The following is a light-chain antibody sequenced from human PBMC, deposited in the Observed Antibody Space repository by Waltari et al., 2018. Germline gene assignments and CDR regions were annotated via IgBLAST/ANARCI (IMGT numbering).Light chain of an antibody. CDR3: AAWDDSLNGRWV. Sequence: QSVLTQPPSASGTPGQGVTISCSGGASNIGNNVVNWYQQVPGKAPKLLIYRSDRRHAGVPYRFSSSKSGTSASLAISGLQSEDEADYYCAAWDDSLNGRWVFGGGTKVTVL. CDR2: RSD. CDR1: ASNIGNNV. J-gene: IGLJ3*02. V-gene: IGLV1-44*01.